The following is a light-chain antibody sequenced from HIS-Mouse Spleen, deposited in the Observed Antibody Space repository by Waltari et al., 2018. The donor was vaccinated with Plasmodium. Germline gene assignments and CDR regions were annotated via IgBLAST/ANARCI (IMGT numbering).Light chain of an antibody. Sequence: DIQMTQSPSSLSASVGDRVTITCRARQSISNYLNWYQQKPGKATKFLIYAASTLQSGVPSRFSGSGSGTDFTLTISSLQPEDFATYYCQQSYSTWTFGQGTKVEIK. J-gene: IGKJ1*01. CDR3: QQSYSTWT. V-gene: IGKV1-39*01. CDR1: QSISNY. CDR2: AAS.